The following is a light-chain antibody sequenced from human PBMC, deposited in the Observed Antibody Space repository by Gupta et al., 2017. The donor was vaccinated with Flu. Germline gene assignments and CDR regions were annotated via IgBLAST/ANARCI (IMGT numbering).Light chain of an antibody. CDR2: DTS. J-gene: IGLJ2*01. CDR1: TGAVTSGHY. Sequence: QAVVTQEPSLTVSPGGTVTLTCDSSTGAVTSGHYPYWFQQKPGQAPTTLIYDTSNTHSWTPARFSGSLRGGKAALTLSGAQPEDEADYYCLLSYSGVVIFGGGTKLTVL. V-gene: IGLV7-46*01. CDR3: LLSYSGVVI.